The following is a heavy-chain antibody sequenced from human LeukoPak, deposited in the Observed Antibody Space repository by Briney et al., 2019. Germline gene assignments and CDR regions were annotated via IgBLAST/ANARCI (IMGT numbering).Heavy chain of an antibody. CDR1: GFTFSSYG. Sequence: PGGSLRLSCAASGFTFSSYGMSWVRQAPGKGLEWVSAISGSGGSTYYADSVKGRFTISRDNSKNTLYLQMNSLRAEDTAVYYCAKDEGNPGNFDYWGQGTLVTVSS. CDR3: AKDEGNPGNFDY. V-gene: IGHV3-23*01. J-gene: IGHJ4*02. CDR2: ISGSGGST.